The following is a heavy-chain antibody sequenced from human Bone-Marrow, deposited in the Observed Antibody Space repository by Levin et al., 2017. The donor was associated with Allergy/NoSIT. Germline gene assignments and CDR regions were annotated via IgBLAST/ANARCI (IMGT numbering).Heavy chain of an antibody. CDR1: GFTFSSYG. CDR3: AKDRGESSWYLDY. D-gene: IGHD3-10*01. J-gene: IGHJ4*02. Sequence: GGSLRLSCAASGFTFSSYGMHWVRQAPGKGLEWVAVISYDGSNKYYADSVKGRFTISRDNSKNTLYLQMNSLRAEDTAVYYCAKDRGESSWYLDYWGQGTLVTVSS. CDR2: ISYDGSNK. V-gene: IGHV3-30*18.